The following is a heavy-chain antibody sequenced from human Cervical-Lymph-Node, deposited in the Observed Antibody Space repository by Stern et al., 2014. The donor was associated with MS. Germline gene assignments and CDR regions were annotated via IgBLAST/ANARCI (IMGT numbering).Heavy chain of an antibody. J-gene: IGHJ4*02. V-gene: IGHV4-59*01. Sequence: QLQLQESGPGLVKPSETLSLTCTVSGGSISRYYWSWIRQPPGKGLEWIGYIYYSGSTNYNPSLKSRVTISLDTSKNQFSLSLSSVTAADTAVYYCARHENKRFDYWGQGTLVTVSS. CDR3: ARHENKRFDY. CDR2: IYYSGST. CDR1: GGSISRYY. D-gene: IGHD1/OR15-1a*01.